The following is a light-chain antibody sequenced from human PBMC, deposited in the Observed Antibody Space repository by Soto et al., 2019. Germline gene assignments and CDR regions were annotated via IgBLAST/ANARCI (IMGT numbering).Light chain of an antibody. J-gene: IGKJ1*01. Sequence: EIVLTQSLGTLSWSPGDSATLYCRARQSVSSSYLAWYQQKPGQAPRLLIYGASSRVTGIPDRFSGSGSGTDFTLTISRLEPGDFAVYYCQYYGSSPHWTFGQGTKVDI. V-gene: IGKV3-20*01. CDR2: GAS. CDR1: QSVSSSY. CDR3: QYYGSSPHWT.